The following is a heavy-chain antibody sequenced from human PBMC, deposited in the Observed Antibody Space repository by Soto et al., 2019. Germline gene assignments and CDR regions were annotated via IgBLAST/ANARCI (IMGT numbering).Heavy chain of an antibody. CDR2: ISWDSTTV. CDR3: VQGRYPTMATPLDH. J-gene: IGHJ5*02. V-gene: IGHV3-9*01. CDR1: LTFDNCA. Sequence: LTFDNCAMHWGRQAPGKGLEWVSGISWDSTTVGYADSVKGRFTISRDDAKNSLYLQMNSLRREDTALYYCVQGRYPTMATPLDHWGQGTLVTVSS. D-gene: IGHD1-1*01.